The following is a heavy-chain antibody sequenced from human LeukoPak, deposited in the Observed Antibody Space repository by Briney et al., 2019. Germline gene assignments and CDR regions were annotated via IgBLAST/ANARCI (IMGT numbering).Heavy chain of an antibody. CDR3: VKDWDWELLIFDY. V-gene: IGHV3-30*04. Sequence: GGSLRLSCAASGFTFSSYSMHWVRQAPGKGLEWVAVISYDGSSYSYADSVKGRFTISRDNSKNKLYLQMNSLRAEDTAIYYCVKDWDWELLIFDYWGQGTLVTVSS. D-gene: IGHD1-26*01. CDR1: GFTFSSYS. CDR2: ISYDGSSY. J-gene: IGHJ4*02.